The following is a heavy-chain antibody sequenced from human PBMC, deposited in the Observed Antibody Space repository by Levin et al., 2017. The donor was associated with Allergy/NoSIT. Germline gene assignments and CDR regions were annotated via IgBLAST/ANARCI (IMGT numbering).Heavy chain of an antibody. V-gene: IGHV3-74*01. Sequence: GSLRLSCAASGFTFSRHWMHWVRQAPGKGLVWVSHINSDGSNTNYADSVKGRFTISRDNAKSTLYLQMDSLRAEDTAVYYCARGGCSATSCLDSWGQGTLVTVSS. J-gene: IGHJ4*02. CDR3: ARGGCSATSCLDS. CDR1: GFTFSRHW. D-gene: IGHD2-2*01. CDR2: INSDGSNT.